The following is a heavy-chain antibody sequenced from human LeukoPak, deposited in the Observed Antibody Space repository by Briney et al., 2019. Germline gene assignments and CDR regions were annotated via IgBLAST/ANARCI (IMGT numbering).Heavy chain of an antibody. Sequence: GGSLRLSCAASGFTFDSYGMNWVRQAPGKGLEWVSGISGSGVHTYYADSVKGRFTISRDNSKNTLYLVMNSLRVDDTAVYYCAKAVDLATISVDIWGQGTMVTVSS. CDR1: GFTFDSYG. CDR3: AKAVDLATISVDI. J-gene: IGHJ3*02. CDR2: ISGSGVHT. V-gene: IGHV3-23*01. D-gene: IGHD5-24*01.